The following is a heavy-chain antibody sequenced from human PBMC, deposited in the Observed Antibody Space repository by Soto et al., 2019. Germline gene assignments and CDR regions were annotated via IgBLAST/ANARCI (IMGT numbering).Heavy chain of an antibody. CDR3: ARDRSFHTTSGFFDY. J-gene: IGHJ4*02. Sequence: ASVKVSCKASGYTFTSYYMQWVRQAPGQGLEWMGIINPSGGSTSYAQKFQGRVTMTRDTSTSTVYMELSSLRSEDTAVYYCARDRSFHTTSGFFDYWGQGTVVTVSS. V-gene: IGHV1-46*01. CDR1: GYTFTSYY. D-gene: IGHD3-3*01. CDR2: INPSGGST.